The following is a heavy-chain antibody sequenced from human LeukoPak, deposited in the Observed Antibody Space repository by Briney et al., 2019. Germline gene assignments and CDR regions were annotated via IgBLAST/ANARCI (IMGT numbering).Heavy chain of an antibody. CDR3: ARIDGSGYFDY. CDR2: INPSGGST. CDR1: GYTFTSYY. J-gene: IGHJ4*02. D-gene: IGHD3-22*01. Sequence: GASVKVSCKASGYTFTSYYMHWVRQAPGQGLEWMGIINPSGGSTSYAQKLQGRVTMTTDTSTSTAYMELRSLRSDDTAVYYCARIDGSGYFDYWGQGTLVTVSS. V-gene: IGHV1-46*01.